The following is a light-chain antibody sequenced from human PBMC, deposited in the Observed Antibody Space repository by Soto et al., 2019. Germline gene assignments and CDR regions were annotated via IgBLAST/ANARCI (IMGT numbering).Light chain of an antibody. Sequence: EIALTQSPGTVSLSPGERATLSCRASQSARDNYLAWYQQKPGQAPSLLIFDTSRRATGIPDRFTGSGSGTDFALTISRVEPQDIAVYFCQQYGSSPGTFGQGTKVDIK. V-gene: IGKV3-20*01. CDR3: QQYGSSPGT. CDR2: DTS. CDR1: QSARDNY. J-gene: IGKJ1*01.